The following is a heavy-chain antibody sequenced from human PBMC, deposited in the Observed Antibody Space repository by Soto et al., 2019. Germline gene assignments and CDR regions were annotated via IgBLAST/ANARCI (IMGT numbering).Heavy chain of an antibody. V-gene: IGHV1-2*02. CDR3: GRGRSGQIVVFY. D-gene: IGHD5-12*01. Sequence: ASVKVSCKTSGYTFTGHYIHWVRQAPEQGPEWMGEIGPESGATRYAQKFQGRVTMTMDMSITTVYMELSNLSPDDTAVYYCGRGRSGQIVVFYWGQGTPVTVSS. J-gene: IGHJ4*02. CDR1: GYTFTGHY. CDR2: IGPESGAT.